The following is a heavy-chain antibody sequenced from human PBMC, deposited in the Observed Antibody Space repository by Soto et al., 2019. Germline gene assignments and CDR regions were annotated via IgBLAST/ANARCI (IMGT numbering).Heavy chain of an antibody. J-gene: IGHJ4*02. CDR1: GDSVSGNSAA. V-gene: IGHV6-1*01. D-gene: IGHD1-26*01. Sequence: PSQTLSLTCAISGDSVSGNSAAWNWIRQSPSRGLEWLGRIYYRSKWYNDYAISVKSRMTINPDTSKNQFSLQLNSMPPEDTAVYYCARASGGASSTVDYWGQGTLVTVSS. CDR2: IYYRSKWYN. CDR3: ARASGGASSTVDY.